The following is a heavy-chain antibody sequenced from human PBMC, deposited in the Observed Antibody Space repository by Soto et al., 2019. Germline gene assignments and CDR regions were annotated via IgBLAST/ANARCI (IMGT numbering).Heavy chain of an antibody. CDR3: ARVSPTLAYYYYGMDV. Sequence: SETLSLTCTVSGGSISSGDYYWSWIRQPPGKGMEWIGYIYYSGSTYYNPSLKSRVTISVDTSKNQFSLKLSSVTAADTAVYYCARVSPTLAYYYYGMDVWGQGTTVTVSS. CDR1: GGSISSGDYY. CDR2: IYYSGST. J-gene: IGHJ6*02. V-gene: IGHV4-30-4*01.